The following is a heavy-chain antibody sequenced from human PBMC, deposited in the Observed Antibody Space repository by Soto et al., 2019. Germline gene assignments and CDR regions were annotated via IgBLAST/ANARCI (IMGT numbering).Heavy chain of an antibody. J-gene: IGHJ4*02. CDR3: VRVPLVSTSAVAFDT. D-gene: IGHD3-10*01. V-gene: IGHV1-8*01. CDR2: MNPNSGNT. Sequence: DSMQVSCKASGYTFTENDINWVRQATGQGLEWMGWMNPNSGNTGYAQKFQGRVTMTRDNSITTAYMELSSLRSEDTAAYFCVRVPLVSTSAVAFDTLGKGTLVTV. CDR1: GYTFTEND.